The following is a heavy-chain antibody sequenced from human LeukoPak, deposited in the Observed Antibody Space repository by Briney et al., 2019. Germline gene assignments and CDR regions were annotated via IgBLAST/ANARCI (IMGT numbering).Heavy chain of an antibody. CDR3: TRHKRWLQFPDAFDV. CDR2: TYYSGST. J-gene: IGHJ3*01. V-gene: IGHV4-59*08. CDR1: GGPIRDFY. Sequence: SETLSLTCTVSGGPIRDFYWSWIRLPPGKGLEWIGYTYYSGSTSYNPPLESRVAISVDMSKSQFSLELSSVTAADTAIYYCTRHKRWLQFPDAFDVWGQGTMVTVSS. D-gene: IGHD5-24*01.